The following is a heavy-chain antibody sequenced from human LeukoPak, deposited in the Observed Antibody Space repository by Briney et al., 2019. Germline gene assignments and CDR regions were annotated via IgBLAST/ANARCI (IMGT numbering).Heavy chain of an antibody. CDR2: IIPIPGIA. D-gene: IGHD5-24*01. J-gene: IGHJ5*02. CDR1: GGTFSSYA. Sequence: SVKVSCKASGGTFSSYAISWVRQAPGQGLEWMGRIIPIPGIANYAQKFQGRVTITADKSTSTAYMELSSLRSEDTAVYYCARDQKDGYNYPHHWGQGTLVTVSS. CDR3: ARDQKDGYNYPHH. V-gene: IGHV1-69*04.